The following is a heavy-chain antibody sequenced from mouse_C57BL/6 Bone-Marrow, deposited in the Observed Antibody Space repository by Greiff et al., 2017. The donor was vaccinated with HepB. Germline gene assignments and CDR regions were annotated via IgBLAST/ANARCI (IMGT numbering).Heavy chain of an antibody. D-gene: IGHD2-4*01. CDR2: IYPGNSDT. J-gene: IGHJ4*01. CDR1: GYTFTSYW. Sequence: EVQLQQSGTVLARPGASVKMSCKTSGYTFTSYWMHWVKQRPGQGLEWIGAIYPGNSDTSYNQKFKGKAKLTAVTSASTAYMELSSLTNEDSAVYYCTSPPYYDYDNYAMDYWGQGTSVTVSS. V-gene: IGHV1-5*01. CDR3: TSPPYYDYDNYAMDY.